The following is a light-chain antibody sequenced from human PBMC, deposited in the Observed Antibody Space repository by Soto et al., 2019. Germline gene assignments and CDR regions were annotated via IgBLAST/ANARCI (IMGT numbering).Light chain of an antibody. CDR3: QQYNDNWT. CDR2: KSS. V-gene: IGKV1-5*03. CDR1: QSVSRW. Sequence: DIQMTQSPSTLSASVGDRVTITCRASQSVSRWLAWYQQKPGKAPKLLIYKSSTLESWVPSRFSGSGSGTEFTLAISSLQPDDSATYYCQQYNDNWTFGQGTKVEIK. J-gene: IGKJ1*01.